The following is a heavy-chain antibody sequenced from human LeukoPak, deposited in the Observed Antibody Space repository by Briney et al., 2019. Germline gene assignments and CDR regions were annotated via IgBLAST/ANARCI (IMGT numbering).Heavy chain of an antibody. V-gene: IGHV3-7*01. CDR3: ARDRVYGDYSLTFDY. CDR1: GFTFSNYW. J-gene: IGHJ4*02. Sequence: GGSLRLSCAASGFTFSNYWMTWVRQAPGKGLEWVANTKEDASEKYYVDSVRGRFTTSRDNAKNSLYLQMNSLRAEDTAVYYCARDRVYGDYSLTFDYWGQGPLVTVSS. D-gene: IGHD4-17*01. CDR2: TKEDASEK.